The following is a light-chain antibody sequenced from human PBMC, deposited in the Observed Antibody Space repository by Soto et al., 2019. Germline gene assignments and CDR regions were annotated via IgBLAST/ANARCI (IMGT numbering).Light chain of an antibody. V-gene: IGKV3-11*01. Sequence: VLTQSPATLSLSPGERVTLSCRASQSVRSSLAWYQQKPGQAPRLLIYDASNRATGIPARFSGSGSGTDFTLTISSLEPEDFAIYYCQQRSNWPPTFGQGTKVDIK. CDR3: QQRSNWPPT. CDR2: DAS. CDR1: QSVRSS. J-gene: IGKJ1*01.